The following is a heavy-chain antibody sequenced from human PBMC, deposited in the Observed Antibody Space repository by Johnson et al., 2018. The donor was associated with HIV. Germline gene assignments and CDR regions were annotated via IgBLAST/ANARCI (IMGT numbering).Heavy chain of an antibody. D-gene: IGHD3-16*01. CDR3: ARLSVSTSAGGVPLDI. J-gene: IGHJ3*02. V-gene: IGHV3-30*02. Sequence: QVQLVESGGGVVQPGGSLRLSCAASGFTFSSYGMHWVRQAPGKGLEWVAFIRYDGSNKYYADSVKGRFTISRDNSKNTLYLQMNSLRAEDTALYFCARLSVSTSAGGVPLDIWGQGTMVTVSS. CDR2: IRYDGSNK. CDR1: GFTFSSYG.